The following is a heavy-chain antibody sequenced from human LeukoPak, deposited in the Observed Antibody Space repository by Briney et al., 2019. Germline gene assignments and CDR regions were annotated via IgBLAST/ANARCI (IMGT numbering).Heavy chain of an antibody. CDR1: GGSISSSSYY. CDR2: IYYSGST. J-gene: IGHJ4*02. Sequence: SETLSLTCTVSGGSISSSSYYWGWIRQPPGKGLEWIGSIYYSGSTYYNPSLKSRVTISVDTSKNQFSLELSSVTAADTAVYYCARLGRSARRFYTAGADYWGQGTLVTVSS. D-gene: IGHD2-2*02. CDR3: ARLGRSARRFYTAGADY. V-gene: IGHV4-39*01.